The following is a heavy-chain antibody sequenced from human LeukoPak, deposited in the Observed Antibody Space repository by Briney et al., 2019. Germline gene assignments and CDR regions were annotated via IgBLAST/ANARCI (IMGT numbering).Heavy chain of an antibody. V-gene: IGHV4-59*06. CDR1: GGSISSYY. CDR3: ATSEVGRWPKKGRAFDI. CDR2: IYHSGST. D-gene: IGHD2-15*01. Sequence: SETLSLTCTVSGGSISSYYWSWIRQPAGKGLEWIGYIYHSGSTYYNPSLKSRVTISVDRSKNQFSLKLSSVTAADTAVYYCATSEVGRWPKKGRAFDIWGQGTMVTVSS. J-gene: IGHJ3*02.